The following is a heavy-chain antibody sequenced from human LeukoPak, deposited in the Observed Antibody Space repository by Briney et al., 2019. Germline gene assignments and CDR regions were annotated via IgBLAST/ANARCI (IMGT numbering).Heavy chain of an antibody. D-gene: IGHD2-2*01. J-gene: IGHJ4*02. V-gene: IGHV3-7*01. Sequence: GRSLRLSCAASGFTFSSYWMSWVRQAPGKGLEWVANIKQDGSEKYYVDSVKGRFTISRDNAKNSLYLQMNSLRAEDTAVYYCARDQYCSSTSCYDYWGQGTLVTVSS. CDR3: ARDQYCSSTSCYDY. CDR1: GFTFSSYW. CDR2: IKQDGSEK.